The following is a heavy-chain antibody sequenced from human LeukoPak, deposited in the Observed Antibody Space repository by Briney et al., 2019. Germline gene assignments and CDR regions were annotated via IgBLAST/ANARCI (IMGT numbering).Heavy chain of an antibody. CDR2: IYYSGST. CDR3: ARHRTTVGHDY. CDR1: GGSISSYY. V-gene: IGHV4-59*08. J-gene: IGHJ4*02. Sequence: PSETPSLTCTVSGGSISSYYWSWIRQPPGKGLEWIGYIYYSGSTNYNPSLKSRVTISVDTSKNQFSLKLSSVTAADTAVYYCARHRTTVGHDYWGQGTLVTVSS. D-gene: IGHD4-17*01.